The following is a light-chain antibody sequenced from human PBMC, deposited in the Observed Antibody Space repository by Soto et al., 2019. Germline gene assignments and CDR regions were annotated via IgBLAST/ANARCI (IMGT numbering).Light chain of an antibody. CDR3: QQYNNWPGT. CDR1: KSVSSN. J-gene: IGKJ1*01. CDR2: GAS. V-gene: IGKV3-15*01. Sequence: IVITQSPATLSVSPGERTTLSCRASKSVSSNLAWYQQKPGQAPRLLIYGASTRATGIPARFSGSGSGTEITLTISSLQSEDFAVYYCQQYNNWPGTFGQGTKVDIK.